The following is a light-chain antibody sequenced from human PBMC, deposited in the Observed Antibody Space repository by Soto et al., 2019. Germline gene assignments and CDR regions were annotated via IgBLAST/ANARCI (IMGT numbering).Light chain of an antibody. CDR3: QQYGSSPRT. CDR1: QSVSNNY. J-gene: IGKJ1*01. CDR2: DAS. Sequence: EIVLTQSPATLSLSPGERATLSCGASQSVSNNYLAWYQQKPGLAPSLLIYDASNRDTGIPDRFSGSGSGTDFTLTISRLEPEDFAVYYCQQYGSSPRTFGQGTKVEIK. V-gene: IGKV3D-20*01.